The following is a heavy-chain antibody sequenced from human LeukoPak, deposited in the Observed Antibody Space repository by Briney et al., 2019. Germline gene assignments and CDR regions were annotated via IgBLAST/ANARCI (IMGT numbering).Heavy chain of an antibody. CDR2: INHSGST. V-gene: IGHV4-34*01. Sequence: SETLSLTCAVYGGSFSGYYWSWIGQPPGKGLEWIGEINHSGSTNYNPSLNSRVTISVDTSKNQCSLNVSSVTAADTAVYYCARWEGGSLYDCDYWGQGTLVTVSS. CDR1: GGSFSGYY. J-gene: IGHJ4*02. CDR3: ARWEGGSLYDCDY. D-gene: IGHD3-16*01.